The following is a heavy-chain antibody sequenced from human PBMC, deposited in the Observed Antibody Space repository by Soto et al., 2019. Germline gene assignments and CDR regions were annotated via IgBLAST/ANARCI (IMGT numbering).Heavy chain of an antibody. V-gene: IGHV4-30-2*03. D-gene: IGHD2-8*01. Sequence: PSETLSLTCAVSGGSISSGGYSWSWIRQPPGKGLEWIGSIYYSGSTYYNPSLKSRITINPDTSKNQFSLQLNSVTPEDTAVYYCARGGDIVLMVYAPGWFDPWGQGTLVTVSS. CDR1: GGSISSGGYS. CDR2: IYYSGST. CDR3: ARGGDIVLMVYAPGWFDP. J-gene: IGHJ5*02.